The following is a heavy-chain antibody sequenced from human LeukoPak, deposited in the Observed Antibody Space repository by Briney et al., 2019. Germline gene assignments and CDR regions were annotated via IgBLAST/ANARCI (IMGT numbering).Heavy chain of an antibody. CDR1: GFTFSNYA. D-gene: IGHD3-10*01. Sequence: GGSLRLSCAASGFTFSNYAMSWVRQAPGKGLEWVSAISGSGAITHYADSVKGRFTISRDNFKHTLYLQMNSLRAEDTAVYYCARSGSGSYFLDYWGQGTLVTVSS. J-gene: IGHJ4*02. CDR2: ISGSGAIT. CDR3: ARSGSGSYFLDY. V-gene: IGHV3-23*01.